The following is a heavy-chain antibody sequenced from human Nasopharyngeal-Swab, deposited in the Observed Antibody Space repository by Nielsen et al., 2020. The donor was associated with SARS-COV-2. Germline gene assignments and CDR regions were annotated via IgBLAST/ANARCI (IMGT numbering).Heavy chain of an antibody. V-gene: IGHV1-8*03. J-gene: IGHJ5*02. Sequence: AAVKVFCKASGYTLSSYDINWVRQDTGQGLEWMGWVNPNSGDTGYAPNFQGRVTITRDTSISTVYMKLRSLRSEDTAVYYCARDYGGNSGWFDPWGQGNLVTVSS. CDR3: ARDYGGNSGWFDP. CDR2: VNPNSGDT. CDR1: GYTLSSYD. D-gene: IGHD4-23*01.